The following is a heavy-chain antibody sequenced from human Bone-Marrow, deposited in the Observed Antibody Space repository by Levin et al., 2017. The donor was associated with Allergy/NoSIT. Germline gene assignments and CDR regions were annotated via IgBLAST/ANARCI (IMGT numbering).Heavy chain of an antibody. CDR2: INPNSGGT. CDR1: GYTFTGYY. V-gene: IGHV1-2*02. Sequence: PGESLKISCKASGYTFTGYYMHWVRQAPGQGLEWMGWINPNSGGTNYAQKFQGRVTMTRDTSISTAYMELSRLTSDDTAVYYCARDPPYNSGPESFDYWGQGALVTVSS. CDR3: ARDPPYNSGPESFDY. J-gene: IGHJ4*02. D-gene: IGHD6-19*01.